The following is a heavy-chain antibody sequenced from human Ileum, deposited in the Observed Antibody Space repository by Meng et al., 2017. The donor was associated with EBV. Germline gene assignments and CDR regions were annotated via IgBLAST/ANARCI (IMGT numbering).Heavy chain of an antibody. CDR2: IYHNGGT. J-gene: IGHJ4*02. CDR3: ARWAFIYSYGFDN. V-gene: IGHV4-4*02. D-gene: IGHD5-18*01. Sequence: QPHGAGLGLGRPWGTLPLTCAVSGGSITERNSWSWVRQPPGQGLEWIGEIYHNGGTNYNPSLKSRVTISVDKSKNEISLKLRSVTAADTAVYYCARWAFIYSYGFDNWGQGTLVTVSS. CDR1: GGSITERNS.